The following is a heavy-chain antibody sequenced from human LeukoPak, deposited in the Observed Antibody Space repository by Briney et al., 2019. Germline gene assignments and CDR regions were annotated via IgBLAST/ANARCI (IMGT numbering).Heavy chain of an antibody. CDR1: GGSISSGDYY. D-gene: IGHD1-26*01. CDR3: ARGGVGRELRNWFDP. V-gene: IGHV4-30-4*08. J-gene: IGHJ5*02. Sequence: PSETLSLTCTVSGGSISSGDYYWSWIRQPPGKGLEWIGYIYYSGSTYYNPSLKSRVIISVDTSKNQFSLKLSSVTAADTAVYYCARGGVGRELRNWFDPWGQGTLVTVSS. CDR2: IYYSGST.